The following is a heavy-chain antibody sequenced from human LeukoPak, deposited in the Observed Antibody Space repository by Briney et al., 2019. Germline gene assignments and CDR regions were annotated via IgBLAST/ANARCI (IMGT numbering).Heavy chain of an antibody. Sequence: GGSLRLSCAASGFTFSSYAMSWVRQAPGKGLEWVSAISGSGGSTYYADSVKGRFTISRDNSKNTLYLQMNSLRAEDTAVYYCVKAPYSSSWNYYFDYWGQGTLVTVSS. CDR3: VKAPYSSSWNYYFDY. CDR2: ISGSGGST. J-gene: IGHJ4*02. CDR1: GFTFSSYA. V-gene: IGHV3-23*01. D-gene: IGHD6-13*01.